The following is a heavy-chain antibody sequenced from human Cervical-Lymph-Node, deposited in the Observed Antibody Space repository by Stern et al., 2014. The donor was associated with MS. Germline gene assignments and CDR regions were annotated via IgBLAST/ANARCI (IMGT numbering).Heavy chain of an antibody. CDR3: ARGSGTAYDLRGDY. J-gene: IGHJ4*01. V-gene: IGHV1-2*02. Sequence: VQLVESGAEAKAPGASMKVSCRASGYIFTDYYLHWVRQAPGQGLEWLGWINPNSGGTNYAQNFQGRVTMTRDTSIGTAYMELRWLGYADTAVYYCARGSGTAYDLRGDYWGQGTLVTVSS. CDR2: INPNSGGT. D-gene: IGHD3-3*01. CDR1: GYIFTDYY.